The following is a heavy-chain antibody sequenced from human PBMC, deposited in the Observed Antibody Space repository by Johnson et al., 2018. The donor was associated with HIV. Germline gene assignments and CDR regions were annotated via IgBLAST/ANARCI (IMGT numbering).Heavy chain of an antibody. CDR1: GFTVSSNY. Sequence: EVQLVESGGGLVQTGGSLRLSCAASGFTVSSNYMSWVRQAPGKGLEWVSVIYSGGSTYYADSVKGRFTISRDNAKNSLYLQMNRLRADVTAVYYCAGGRGWVTLNAFDMWGQGTLVTVSS. D-gene: IGHD4-23*01. V-gene: IGHV3-66*01. J-gene: IGHJ3*02. CDR2: IYSGGST. CDR3: AGGRGWVTLNAFDM.